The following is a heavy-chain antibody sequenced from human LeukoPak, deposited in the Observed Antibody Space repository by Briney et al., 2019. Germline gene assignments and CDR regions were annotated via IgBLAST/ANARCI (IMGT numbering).Heavy chain of an antibody. V-gene: IGHV3-11*01. CDR2: ISSSGSTI. Sequence: GGSLRLSCAASGFTFSDYYMSWIRQAPGKGLEWVSYISSSGSTIYYADSVKGRFTISRDNAKNSLYLQMNGLRAEDTAVYYCARAASYSSSWYVKYFDYWGQGTLVTVSS. J-gene: IGHJ4*02. CDR1: GFTFSDYY. CDR3: ARAASYSSSWYVKYFDY. D-gene: IGHD6-13*01.